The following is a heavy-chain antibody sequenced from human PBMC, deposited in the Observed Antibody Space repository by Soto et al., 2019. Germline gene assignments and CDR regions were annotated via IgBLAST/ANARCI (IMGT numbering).Heavy chain of an antibody. CDR2: IYYSGST. D-gene: IGHD3-16*01. CDR1: GGSISSGDYY. V-gene: IGHV4-30-4*01. Sequence: TLSLTCTVSGGSISSGDYYWSWIRQPPGKGLEWIGYIYYSGSTYYNPSLKSRVTISVDTSKNQFSLKLSSVTAADTAVYYCARESLISIGESDYWGQGTLVTVSS. J-gene: IGHJ4*02. CDR3: ARESLISIGESDY.